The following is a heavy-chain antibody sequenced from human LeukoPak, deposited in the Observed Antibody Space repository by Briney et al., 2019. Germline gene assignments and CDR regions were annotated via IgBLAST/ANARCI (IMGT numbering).Heavy chain of an antibody. CDR2: ISAYNGNT. Sequence: ASVKVSCKASGGTFSSYAISWVRQAPGQGLEWMGWISAYNGNTNYAQKLQGRVTMTTDTSTSTAYMELRSLRSDDTAVYYCASRPVRGVIDYYYMDVWGKGTTVTVSS. CDR3: ASRPVRGVIDYYYMDV. V-gene: IGHV1-18*01. J-gene: IGHJ6*03. D-gene: IGHD3-10*01. CDR1: GGTFSSYA.